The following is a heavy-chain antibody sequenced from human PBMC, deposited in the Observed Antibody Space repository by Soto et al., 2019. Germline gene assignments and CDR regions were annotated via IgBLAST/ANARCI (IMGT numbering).Heavy chain of an antibody. CDR2: IIPVFGTP. Sequence: QVQVVQSGAEVKKPGSSVKVSCKASGGSFSNYGISWVRQAPGQGLEWMGGIIPVFGTPHYAQKFQDRVTITAXEXTXTLXMEVSSLTSEDTAVYYCARGDATKIIVTTYYGLDVWGQGTTVTVSS. D-gene: IGHD3-22*01. J-gene: IGHJ6*02. V-gene: IGHV1-69*12. CDR1: GGSFSNYG. CDR3: ARGDATKIIVTTYYGLDV.